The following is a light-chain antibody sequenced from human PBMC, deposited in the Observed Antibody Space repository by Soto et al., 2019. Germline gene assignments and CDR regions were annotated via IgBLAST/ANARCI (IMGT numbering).Light chain of an antibody. V-gene: IGLV2-14*01. J-gene: IGLJ2*01. CDR3: NSYTTSSTLVV. CDR1: SSDVGGYNY. Sequence: QSASVSGSPGQSITISCTGTSSDVGGYNYVSWYQQHPGKAPKLMIYDVSNRPSGVSNRFSGSKSGNTASLTISGLQAEDEADYYCNSYTTSSTLVVFGGGTKLTVL. CDR2: DVS.